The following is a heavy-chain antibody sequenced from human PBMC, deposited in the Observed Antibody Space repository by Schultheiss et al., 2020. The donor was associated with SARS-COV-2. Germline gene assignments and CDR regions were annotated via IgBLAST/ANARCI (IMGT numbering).Heavy chain of an antibody. CDR2: IYTSGST. J-gene: IGHJ6*03. Sequence: SQTLSLTCTVSGGSISSYYWSWIRQPAGKGLEWIGRIYTSGSTNYNPSLKSRVTISVDTSKNQFSLKLSSVTAADTAVYYCARGPGYSTRKYYYYYYMDVWGKGTTVTVSS. CDR3: ARGPGYSTRKYYYYYYMDV. V-gene: IGHV4-4*07. D-gene: IGHD4-11*01. CDR1: GGSISSYY.